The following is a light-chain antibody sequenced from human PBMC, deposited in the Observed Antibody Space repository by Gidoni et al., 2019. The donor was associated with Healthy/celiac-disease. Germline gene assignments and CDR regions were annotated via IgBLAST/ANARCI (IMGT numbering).Light chain of an antibody. CDR3: QQYNSYPWT. V-gene: IGKV1-5*03. CDR2: KAS. Sequence: DIQMTKSPYTLSASVGDRVTITCRASQSISSWLAWYQQKPGKAPKLLIYKASSLESGVPSRFSGSGSETEFTLTISSLQPDDFATYYCQQYNSYPWTCGQGTKVEIK. CDR1: QSISSW. J-gene: IGKJ1*01.